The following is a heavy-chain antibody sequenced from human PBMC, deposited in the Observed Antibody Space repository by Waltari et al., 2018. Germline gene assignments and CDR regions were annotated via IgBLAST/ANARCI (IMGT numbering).Heavy chain of an antibody. CDR3: ARDPGIAAAASPEDY. CDR2: IYYSGST. CDR1: GGSISSSSYY. V-gene: IGHV4-39*07. J-gene: IGHJ4*02. Sequence: QLQLQESGPGLVKPSETLSLTCTVSGGSISSSSYYWGWIRQPPGKGLEWIGSIYYSGSTDYNPSLKSRVTISVDTSKNQFSLKLSSVTAADTAVYYCARDPGIAAAASPEDYWGQGTLVTVSS. D-gene: IGHD6-13*01.